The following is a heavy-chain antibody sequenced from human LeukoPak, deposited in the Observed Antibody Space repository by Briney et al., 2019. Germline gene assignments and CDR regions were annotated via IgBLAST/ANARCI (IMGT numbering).Heavy chain of an antibody. CDR1: GFTFSSYS. V-gene: IGHV3-48*01. J-gene: IGHJ4*02. CDR3: ARPQQWLPGSFDY. CDR2: ISSSSSTI. D-gene: IGHD6-19*01. Sequence: GSLRLSCAASGFTFSSYSMNWVRQAPGKGLEWVSYISSSSSTIYYADSVKGRFTISRDNAKNSLYLQMNSLRAEDTAVYYCARPQQWLPGSFDYWGQGTLVTVSS.